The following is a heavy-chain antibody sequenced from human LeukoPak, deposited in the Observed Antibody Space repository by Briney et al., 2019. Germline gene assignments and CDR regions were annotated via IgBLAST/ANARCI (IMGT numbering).Heavy chain of an antibody. D-gene: IGHD3-10*01. V-gene: IGHV4-34*01. CDR1: GGSFSGYY. CDR3: ARGLSGSGSYYLFPYYGMDV. J-gene: IGHJ6*02. Sequence: SETLSLTCGVYGGSFSGYYWSWIRQPPGKGLEWIGEINHSGSTNYNPSLKSRVTISVDTSKNQSSLKLSSVTAADTAVYYCARGLSGSGSYYLFPYYGMDVWGQGTTVTVAS. CDR2: INHSGST.